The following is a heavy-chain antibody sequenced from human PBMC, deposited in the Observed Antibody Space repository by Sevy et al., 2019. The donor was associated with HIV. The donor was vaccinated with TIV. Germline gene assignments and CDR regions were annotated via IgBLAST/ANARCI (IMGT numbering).Heavy chain of an antibody. CDR2: IYTTGYT. CDR1: GGSISSYY. Sequence: LPETLSLTCTVSGGSISSYYWSWLRQPAGKGLEWLGRIYTTGYTAYNPSLKSRVTMSADTSQNQFSLKLTSVTAADTAVYYCARDNWTPSNWFDPWGQGALVTVSS. J-gene: IGHJ5*02. CDR3: ARDNWTPSNWFDP. V-gene: IGHV4-4*07. D-gene: IGHD1-1*01.